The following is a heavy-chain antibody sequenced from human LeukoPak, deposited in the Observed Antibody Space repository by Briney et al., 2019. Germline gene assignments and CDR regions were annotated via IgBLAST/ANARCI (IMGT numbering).Heavy chain of an antibody. CDR2: INAGNGNT. V-gene: IGHV1-3*01. Sequence: ASVKVSCKASGYTFTTYAMHWVRQAPGQSLEWMGWINAGNGNTKYSRKFQGRVTITRDTSASTAYMELSSLRSEDTAVYYCARDMSSGWSFDYWGQGTLVTVSS. J-gene: IGHJ4*02. CDR1: GYTFTTYA. D-gene: IGHD6-19*01. CDR3: ARDMSSGWSFDY.